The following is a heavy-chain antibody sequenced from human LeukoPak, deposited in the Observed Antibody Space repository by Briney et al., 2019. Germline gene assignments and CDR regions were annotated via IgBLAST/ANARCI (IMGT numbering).Heavy chain of an antibody. CDR2: INPNSGGT. CDR3: ARTWSLIAARRWVNRFDP. Sequence: ASVKVSCKASGYTFTGYYMHWVRQAPGQGLEWMGWINPNSGGTNYAQKFQGRVTMTRDTSISTAYMELSRLRSDDTAVYYCARTWSLIAARRWVNRFDPWGQGTLVTVSS. D-gene: IGHD6-6*01. CDR1: GYTFTGYY. J-gene: IGHJ5*02. V-gene: IGHV1-2*02.